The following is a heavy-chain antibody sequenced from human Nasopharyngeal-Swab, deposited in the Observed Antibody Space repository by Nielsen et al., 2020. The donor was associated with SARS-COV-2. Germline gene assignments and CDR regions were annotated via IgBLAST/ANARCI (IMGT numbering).Heavy chain of an antibody. D-gene: IGHD4-17*01. V-gene: IGHV2-70*01. J-gene: IGHJ6*02. CDR3: ARDYASGYYYYGMDV. Sequence: SSPTLVKPTQTLTLTCTFSGFSLSTSGMCVSWIRQPPGKALEWLALLDWDDDKYYSTSLKTRLTISKDTSKNQVVLTMTNMDPVDTATYYCARDYASGYYYYGMDVWGQGTTVTVSS. CDR2: LDWDDDK. CDR1: GFSLSTSGMC.